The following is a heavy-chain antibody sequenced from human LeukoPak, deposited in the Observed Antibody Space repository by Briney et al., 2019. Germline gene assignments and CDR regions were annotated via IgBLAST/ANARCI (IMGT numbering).Heavy chain of an antibody. D-gene: IGHD6-13*01. J-gene: IGHJ4*02. CDR3: VKSFRPLDSNSWYLHFDF. CDR1: GFTFSSYS. V-gene: IGHV3-21*04. Sequence: KTGGSLRLSCAASGFTFSSYSMNWVRQAPGKGLEWVSSISSSSSYIYYADSVKGRFTISRDNSKNTLYLQMNSLRAEDTAIYYCVKSFRPLDSNSWYLHFDFWGQGTLVTVSS. CDR2: ISSSSSYI.